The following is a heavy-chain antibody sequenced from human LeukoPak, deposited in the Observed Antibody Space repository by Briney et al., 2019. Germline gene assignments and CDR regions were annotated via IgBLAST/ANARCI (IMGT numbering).Heavy chain of an antibody. D-gene: IGHD5-18*01. Sequence: GGSLRLSCAASGFTFSDYYMSWIRQAPGEGLEWVSYISSSGSTIYYADSVKGRFTISRDNAKNSLYLQMNSLRAEDTAVYYCARDREDTAMAYWGQGTLVTVSS. CDR1: GFTFSDYY. V-gene: IGHV3-11*04. J-gene: IGHJ4*02. CDR3: ARDREDTAMAY. CDR2: ISSSGSTI.